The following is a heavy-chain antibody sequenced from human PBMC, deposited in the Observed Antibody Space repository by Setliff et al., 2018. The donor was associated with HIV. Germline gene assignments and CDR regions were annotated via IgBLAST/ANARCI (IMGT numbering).Heavy chain of an antibody. CDR1: GYTFTSYG. J-gene: IGHJ4*02. Sequence: ASVKVSCKASGYTFTSYGISWVRQAPGQGLEWMGWINTNTGNPTYAQGFTGRFVFSLDTSVSTASLHIISLKAEDTAVYYCARGVSSSWYLKVGYYFDYWGQGTLVTVSS. CDR2: INTNTGNP. D-gene: IGHD6-13*01. V-gene: IGHV7-4-1*02. CDR3: ARGVSSSWYLKVGYYFDY.